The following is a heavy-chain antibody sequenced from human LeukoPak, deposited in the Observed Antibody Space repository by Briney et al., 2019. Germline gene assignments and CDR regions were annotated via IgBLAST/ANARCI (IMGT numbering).Heavy chain of an antibody. CDR1: GGSISHYY. D-gene: IGHD3-22*01. Sequence: SEALSLTCTVSGGSISHYYWSWIRQPPGKGLEWIGYIYYSGSTNYNPSLKSRVTISVDTSKNQFSLKLSSVTAADTAVYYCARGYYDSSGYLISYNWFDPWGQGTLVTVSS. CDR3: ARGYYDSSGYLISYNWFDP. CDR2: IYYSGST. V-gene: IGHV4-59*01. J-gene: IGHJ5*02.